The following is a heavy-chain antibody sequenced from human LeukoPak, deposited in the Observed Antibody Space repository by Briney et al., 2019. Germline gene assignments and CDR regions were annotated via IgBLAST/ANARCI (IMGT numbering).Heavy chain of an antibody. CDR3: AKGKALPGIAAAGTGPFDY. J-gene: IGHJ4*02. D-gene: IGHD6-13*01. CDR2: ISGDGGST. V-gene: IGHV3-43*02. CDR1: GFTFDDYA. Sequence: GGSLRLSCAASGFTFDDYAMHWVRQAPGKGLEWVSLISGDGGSTYYADSVKGRFTISRDNSKNSLYLQMNSLRTEITALYYCAKGKALPGIAAAGTGPFDYWGQGTLVTVSS.